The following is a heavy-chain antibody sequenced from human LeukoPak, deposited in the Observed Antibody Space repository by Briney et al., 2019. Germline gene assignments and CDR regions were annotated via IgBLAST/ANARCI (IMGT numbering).Heavy chain of an antibody. J-gene: IGHJ5*02. CDR3: ARHRRQQLVRLMSWFDP. CDR2: IYYSGRLYYSGSP. D-gene: IGHD6-13*01. Sequence: PSETLSLTCTVSGVSINSSSYYWGWIRQPPGKGLEWIGSIYYSGRLYYSGSPYYNPSLKSRVTISVDTSKNQVSLKLSSVTAADTAVYYCARHRRQQLVRLMSWFDPWGQGTLVTVSS. V-gene: IGHV4-39*01. CDR1: GVSINSSSYY.